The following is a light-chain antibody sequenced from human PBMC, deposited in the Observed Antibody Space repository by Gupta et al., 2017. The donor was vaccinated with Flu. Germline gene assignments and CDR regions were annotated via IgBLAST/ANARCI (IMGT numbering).Light chain of an antibody. CDR3: QVWDSSSDHVA. V-gene: IGLV3-21*02. J-gene: IGLJ2*01. CDR1: NIGSKS. Sequence: SYVLTQPPSVSVAPGQTARITCGGRNIGSKSVHWYQQKPGQAPVLVVNDDSDRSSGIPERFSGSNSGNTATLTISRVEAGDEADYYCQVWDSSSDHVAFGGGTKLTVL. CDR2: DDS.